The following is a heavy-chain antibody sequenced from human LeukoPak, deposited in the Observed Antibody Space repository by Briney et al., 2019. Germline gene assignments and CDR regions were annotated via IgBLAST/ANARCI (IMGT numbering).Heavy chain of an antibody. CDR1: GYTFTGYY. V-gene: IGHV1-2*02. J-gene: IGHJ5*02. CDR3: ANARVYYYDSSGYMSDGFDP. CDR2: INPNSGGT. D-gene: IGHD3-22*01. Sequence: ASVKVSCKASGYTFTGYYMHWVRQAPGQGLEWMGWINPNSGGTNYAQKFTGRVTMTRDTSISTAYMELSRLRSDDTAVYYCANARVYYYDSSGYMSDGFDPWGQGTLVTVSS.